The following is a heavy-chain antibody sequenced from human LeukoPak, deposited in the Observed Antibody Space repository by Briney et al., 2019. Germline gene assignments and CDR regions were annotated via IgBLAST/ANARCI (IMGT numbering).Heavy chain of an antibody. J-gene: IGHJ6*02. D-gene: IGHD3-16*01. CDR2: ISAYNGNT. Sequence: ASVKVSCEASGYTFTSYGISWVRQAPGQGLEWMGWISAYNGNTNYAQKLQGRVTMTTDTSTSTAYMELRSLRSDDTAVYYCAREFGAYYYYGMDVWGQGTTVTVSS. CDR3: AREFGAYYYYGMDV. V-gene: IGHV1-18*01. CDR1: GYTFTSYG.